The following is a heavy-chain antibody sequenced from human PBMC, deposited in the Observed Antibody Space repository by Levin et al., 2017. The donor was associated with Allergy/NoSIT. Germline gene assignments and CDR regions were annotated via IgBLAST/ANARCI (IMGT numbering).Heavy chain of an antibody. CDR2: IKQDGSEK. V-gene: IGHV3-7*01. J-gene: IGHJ6*02. D-gene: IGHD5-18*01. Sequence: GESLKISCAASGFTFSSYWMSWVRQAPGKGLEWVANIKQDGSEKYYVDSVKGRFTISRDNAKNSLYLQMNSLRAEDTAVYYCARVGYTWIPLLDYGMDVWGQGTTVTVSS. CDR3: ARVGYTWIPLLDYGMDV. CDR1: GFTFSSYW.